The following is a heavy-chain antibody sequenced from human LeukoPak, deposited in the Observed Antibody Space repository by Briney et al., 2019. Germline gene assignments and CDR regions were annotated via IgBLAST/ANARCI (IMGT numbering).Heavy chain of an antibody. V-gene: IGHV4-34*01. CDR3: ARGRVFFCQQLLCYYYYGMDV. CDR1: GGSFSGYY. Sequence: SETLSLTCAVYGGSFSGYYWSWIRQPPGKGLKWIGEINHSGSTNYNPSLKSRVTISVDTSKNQFSLKLSSETDADTAVYYCARGRVFFCQQLLCYYYYGMDVWGKGPTVTVSS. CDR2: INHSGST. J-gene: IGHJ6*04. D-gene: IGHD2-2*01.